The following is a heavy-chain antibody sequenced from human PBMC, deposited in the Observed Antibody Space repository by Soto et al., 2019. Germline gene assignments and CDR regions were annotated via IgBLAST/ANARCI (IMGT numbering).Heavy chain of an antibody. CDR1: VGSFSGYY. Sequence: SETLSLTCAVYVGSFSGYYWSWIRQPPGKGLEWIGEINHSGSTNYNPSLKSRVTISVDTSKNQFSLKLSSVTAADTAVYYCARGWGGDADYYYYYYMDVWGKGTTVTVSS. J-gene: IGHJ6*03. CDR2: INHSGST. V-gene: IGHV4-34*01. CDR3: ARGWGGDADYYYYYYMDV. D-gene: IGHD3-16*01.